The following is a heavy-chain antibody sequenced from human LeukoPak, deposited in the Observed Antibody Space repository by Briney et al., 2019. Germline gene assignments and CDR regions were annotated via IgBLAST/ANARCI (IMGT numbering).Heavy chain of an antibody. CDR3: ARGVYLGNGYYFDY. D-gene: IGHD2-8*01. CDR2: IYTSGST. V-gene: IGHV4-4*07. CDR1: GGSISSYY. J-gene: IGHJ4*02. Sequence: SETLSLTCTVSGGSISSYYWNWIRRPAGKGLEWIGHIYTSGSTNYSSSLKSRVTMSVDTSKNQFSVKLNSVIAADTAMYYRARGVYLGNGYYFDYWGQGTLVTVSS.